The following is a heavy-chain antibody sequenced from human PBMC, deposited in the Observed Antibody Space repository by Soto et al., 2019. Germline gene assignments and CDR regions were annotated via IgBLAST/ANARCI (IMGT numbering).Heavy chain of an antibody. CDR3: ASDYGDTKYYYYYGMDV. J-gene: IGHJ6*02. D-gene: IGHD4-17*01. Sequence: SVKVSCKASGGTFSSYAISWVRQAPGQGLEWMGGIIPIFGTANYAQKFQGRVTITADESTSTAYMELSSLRSEDTAVYYCASDYGDTKYYYYYGMDVWGQGTTVTVSS. CDR1: GGTFSSYA. V-gene: IGHV1-69*13. CDR2: IIPIFGTA.